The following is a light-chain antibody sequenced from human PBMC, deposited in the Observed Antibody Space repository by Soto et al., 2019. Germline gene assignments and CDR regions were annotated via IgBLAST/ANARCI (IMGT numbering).Light chain of an antibody. CDR2: GAS. CDR3: QQYNNWWT. Sequence: ELVMTQSPATLSVSPGERATLSCRTSQTVSSSLAWYQQKPGQAPRPLISGASTRATGITARFSGSGSGTAFTLTIGSLQSEDFAVYFCQQYNNWWTFGQGTRWIS. J-gene: IGKJ1*01. CDR1: QTVSSS. V-gene: IGKV3-15*01.